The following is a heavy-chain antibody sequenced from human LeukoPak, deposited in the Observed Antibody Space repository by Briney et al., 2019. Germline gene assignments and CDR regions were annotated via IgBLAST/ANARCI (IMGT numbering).Heavy chain of an antibody. CDR2: INPNSGGT. CDR1: GYTFTGYY. CDR3: ARGVTSTMVRGVQDAFDI. J-gene: IGHJ3*02. V-gene: IGHV1-2*02. D-gene: IGHD3-10*01. Sequence: ASVKVSCKASGYTFTGYYMHWVRQAPGQGLEWMGWINPNSGGTNYAQKFQGRVTMTRDTSISTAYMELSRLRSDDTAVYYCARGVTSTMVRGVQDAFDIWGQGTMVTVSS.